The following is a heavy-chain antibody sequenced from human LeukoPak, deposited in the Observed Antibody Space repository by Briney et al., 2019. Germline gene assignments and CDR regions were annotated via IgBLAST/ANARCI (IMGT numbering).Heavy chain of an antibody. CDR1: GFTFSSYD. V-gene: IGHV3-13*01. J-gene: IGHJ6*02. Sequence: GGSLRLSCAASGFTFSSYDMHWVRQSSGKGLEWVSSIGTTGDTYYLGSVKGRFTISRENAKNSLYLQLNSLRIGDTAVYYCVRGIWLDVWGQGTTVTVSS. D-gene: IGHD3-10*01. CDR2: IGTTGDT. CDR3: VRGIWLDV.